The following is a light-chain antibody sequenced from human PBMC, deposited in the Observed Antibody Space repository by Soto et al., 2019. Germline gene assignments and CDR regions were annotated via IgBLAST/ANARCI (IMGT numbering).Light chain of an antibody. V-gene: IGKV1-5*01. Sequence: DLQMTQSPSTLSASVGDRVTITCRASQSCRNSLAWYQQKAGKAPTLLIYDASTLQSGVPSRFSGSGSGTELSLTISSLQPEDFATYYCLCYITSPWTFGKGTKVDI. J-gene: IGKJ1*01. CDR2: DAS. CDR1: QSCRNS. CDR3: LCYITSPWT.